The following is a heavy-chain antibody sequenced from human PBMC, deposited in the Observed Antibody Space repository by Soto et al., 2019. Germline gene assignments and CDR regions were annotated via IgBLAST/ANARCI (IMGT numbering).Heavy chain of an antibody. CDR3: ARARYSSSWYGNYFDY. CDR2: IYYSGST. D-gene: IGHD6-13*01. J-gene: IGHJ4*02. V-gene: IGHV4-31*03. Sequence: PSETLSLTCTVSGGSISSGGYYWSWIRQRPGKGLEWIGYIYYSGSTYYNPSLKSRVTISVDTSKNQFSLKLSSVTAADTAVYYCARARYSSSWYGNYFDYWGQGTLVTVSS. CDR1: GGSISSGGYY.